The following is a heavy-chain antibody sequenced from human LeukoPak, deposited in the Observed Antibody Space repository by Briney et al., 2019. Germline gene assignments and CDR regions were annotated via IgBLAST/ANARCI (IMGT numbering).Heavy chain of an antibody. CDR1: GFTFSSYS. CDR2: ISYDGSNK. Sequence: GGSLRLSCAASGFTFSSYSIHWVRQAPGKGLEWVALISYDGSNKYYADPVKGRFTISRDNSKNTLYLQMNSLRAEDTAVYYCAKEGRGRTYYYGSGSAIGYYYGMDVWGQGTTVTVSS. V-gene: IGHV3-30*04. J-gene: IGHJ6*02. CDR3: AKEGRGRTYYYGSGSAIGYYYGMDV. D-gene: IGHD3-10*01.